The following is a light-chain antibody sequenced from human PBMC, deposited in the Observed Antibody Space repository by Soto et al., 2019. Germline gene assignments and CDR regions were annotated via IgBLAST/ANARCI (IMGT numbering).Light chain of an antibody. CDR1: QSISSY. CDR2: APS. CDR3: QQSYSAPYT. Sequence: DIQMTQSPSSLSASVGDRVTITCRASQSISSYLNWYQQKPGKAPKLLIYAPSSLQSGVPSRFSCSGSGTEFTLAISSLQPEDFATYYCQQSYSAPYTFGQGTKLEIK. J-gene: IGKJ2*01. V-gene: IGKV1-39*01.